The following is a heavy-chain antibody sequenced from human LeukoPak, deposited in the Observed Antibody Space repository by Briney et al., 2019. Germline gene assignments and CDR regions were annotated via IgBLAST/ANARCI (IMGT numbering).Heavy chain of an antibody. CDR1: GGSISSSSYY. V-gene: IGHV4-39*07. Sequence: SETLSLTCTVSGGSISSSSYYWGWIRQPPGKGLEWIGSIYYSGSTYYNPSLKSRVTISVDTSKNQFSLKLSSVTAADTAVYYCARSEGIPYYFDYWGQGTLVTVSS. CDR3: ARSEGIPYYFDY. CDR2: IYYSGST. J-gene: IGHJ4*02.